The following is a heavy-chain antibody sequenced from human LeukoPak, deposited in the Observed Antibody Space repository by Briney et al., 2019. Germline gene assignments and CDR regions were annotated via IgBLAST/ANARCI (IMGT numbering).Heavy chain of an antibody. Sequence: PSETLSLTCTVSGGSISSYYWSWLRQPAGKGLEWIGRIYSSGSTNYNPSLKSRLTISVDTSKNQFSLKLSSVTAADTAVYYCARYTTVWVFDYWGQGTLVTVSS. CDR3: ARYTTVWVFDY. J-gene: IGHJ4*02. V-gene: IGHV4-4*07. D-gene: IGHD2-2*02. CDR2: IYSSGST. CDR1: GGSISSYY.